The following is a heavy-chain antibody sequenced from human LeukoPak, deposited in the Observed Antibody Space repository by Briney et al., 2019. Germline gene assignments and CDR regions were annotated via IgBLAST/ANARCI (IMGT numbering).Heavy chain of an antibody. CDR1: GGSFSGYY. J-gene: IGHJ6*03. D-gene: IGHD6-13*01. CDR3: ARGSDSSPINPYYYYYYMDV. CDR2: INHXGST. Sequence: PSETLSLTCAVYGGSFSGYYWSXXXXPPGXXXXXXGEINHXGSTNYNPSLKSRVTISVDTSKNQFSLKLSSVTAADTAVYYCARGSDSSPINPYYYYYYMDVWGKGTTVTVSS. V-gene: IGHV4-34*01.